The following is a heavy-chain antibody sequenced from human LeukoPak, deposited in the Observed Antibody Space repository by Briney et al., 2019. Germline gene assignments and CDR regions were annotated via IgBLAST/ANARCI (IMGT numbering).Heavy chain of an antibody. V-gene: IGHV4-59*01. CDR1: GGSISSYY. CDR3: ARSRVWNDYWGYSDF. J-gene: IGHJ4*02. CDR2: VYHSGST. Sequence: PSETLSLTCTVSGGSISSYYWSWIRQPPGKGLEWIGYVYHSGSTNYNPSLQSRVTISVDTSKNQVSLKLNSVTAADTAVYYCARSRVWNDYWGYSDFWGQGTLVTVSS. D-gene: IGHD3-3*01.